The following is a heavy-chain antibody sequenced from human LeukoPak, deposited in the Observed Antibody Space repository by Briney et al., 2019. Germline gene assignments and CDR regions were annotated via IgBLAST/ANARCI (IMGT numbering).Heavy chain of an antibody. CDR3: ARLEYYYDSSGPIDY. CDR1: GFTFSSYS. D-gene: IGHD3-22*01. CDR2: ISSSSSYI. V-gene: IGHV3-21*01. J-gene: IGHJ4*02. Sequence: PGGSLRLSCAASGFTFSSYSMNWVRQAPGKGLEWASSISSSSSYIYYADSVKGRFTISRDNAKNSLYLQMNSLRAEDTAVYYCARLEYYYDSSGPIDYWGQGTLVTVSS.